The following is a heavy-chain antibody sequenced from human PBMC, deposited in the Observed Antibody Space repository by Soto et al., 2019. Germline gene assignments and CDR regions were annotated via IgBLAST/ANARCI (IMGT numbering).Heavy chain of an antibody. D-gene: IGHD1-1*01. J-gene: IGHJ4*02. V-gene: IGHV3-30-3*01. CDR2: ISYDESNK. Sequence: QVQLVESGGGVVQPGRSLRLSCAASGFIFSYAMHWVRQAPGKGLEWVAIISYDESNKYYADSVKGRFTISRDNSKSTLSLKMNSLRAEDTAVYYCARGRVTNDYYFDYWGQGTLVPVSS. CDR1: GFIFSYA. CDR3: ARGRVTNDYYFDY.